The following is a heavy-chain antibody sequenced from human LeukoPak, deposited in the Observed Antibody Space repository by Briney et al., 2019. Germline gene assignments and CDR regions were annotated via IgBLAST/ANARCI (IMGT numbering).Heavy chain of an antibody. CDR2: ISAYNGNT. CDR1: GYTFTSYG. J-gene: IGHJ4*02. V-gene: IGHV1-18*01. CDR3: ARDADIVVVVAATPDYFDY. Sequence: ASVKVSCTASGYTFTSYGISWVRQAPGQGLEWMGWISAYNGNTNYAQKLQGRVTMTTDTSTGTAYMELRSLRSDDTAVYYCARDADIVVVVAATPDYFDYWGQGTLVTVSS. D-gene: IGHD2-15*01.